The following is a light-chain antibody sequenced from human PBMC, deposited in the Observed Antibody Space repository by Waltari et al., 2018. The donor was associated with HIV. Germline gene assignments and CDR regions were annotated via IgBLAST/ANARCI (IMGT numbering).Light chain of an antibody. CDR2: WSS. V-gene: IGKV4-1*01. CDR3: EQYYSTPHS. Sequence: DIVMTQSPDSLDVSLGERATIHCKSSQSVLYSSNNKNYLAWYQQKPGQPPKLRIYWSSTRESGVSDRFSGSGSGTDFTLTISSLQAEDVAVYYCEQYYSTPHSFGQGTKLEIK. J-gene: IGKJ2*03. CDR1: QSVLYSSNNKNY.